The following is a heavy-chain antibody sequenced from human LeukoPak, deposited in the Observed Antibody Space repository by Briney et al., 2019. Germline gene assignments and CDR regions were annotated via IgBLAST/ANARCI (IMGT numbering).Heavy chain of an antibody. CDR3: ARGAFGYSSSCFDY. D-gene: IGHD6-13*01. V-gene: IGHV4-59*01. CDR1: GGSISRYY. J-gene: IGHJ4*02. Sequence: SETLSLNCTVAGGSISRYYWSWIRQPSGKGLEWIGYIYYSGSTNYNPSLKSRVTISVDTSKNQFSLKLSSVTAADTAVYYCARGAFGYSSSCFDYWGQGTLVTVSS. CDR2: IYYSGST.